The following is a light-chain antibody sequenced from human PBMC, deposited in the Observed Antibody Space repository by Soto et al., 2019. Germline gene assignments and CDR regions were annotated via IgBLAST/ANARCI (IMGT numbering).Light chain of an antibody. CDR3: QQYNTWPLT. V-gene: IGKV3-15*01. CDR1: QSVSSN. CDR2: DAS. Sequence: ETVMTQSPATLSVSPGERPTLSCRASQSVSSNLAWSQKKPGQAPRLLIYDASTRATGIPARFSGSGSGTEFTLTISSLQSEDFAVYYCQQYNTWPLTFGPGTKVDIK. J-gene: IGKJ3*01.